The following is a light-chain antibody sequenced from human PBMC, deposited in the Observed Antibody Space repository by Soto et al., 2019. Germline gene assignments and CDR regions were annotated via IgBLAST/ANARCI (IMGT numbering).Light chain of an antibody. CDR1: QSVSSSY. Sequence: EIVVTQSTGTLSLSPGERATLSCLASQSVSSSYLAWYQQKPGQAPRLLIYGTSSRATGIPDRFRGSGSGKDFTLAISRLEPEDFAVYYCQQYGNSPLTFGGGPKVEIK. J-gene: IGKJ4*01. V-gene: IGKV3-20*01. CDR3: QQYGNSPLT. CDR2: GTS.